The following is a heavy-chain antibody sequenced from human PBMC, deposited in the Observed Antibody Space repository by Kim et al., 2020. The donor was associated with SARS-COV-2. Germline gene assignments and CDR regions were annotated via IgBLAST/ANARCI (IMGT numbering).Heavy chain of an antibody. CDR3: ARERSTNYYYYYMDV. J-gene: IGHJ6*03. V-gene: IGHV3-66*01. Sequence: DSGKGRFTISRDKSKNTLYLQMNSLRAEDTAVYYCARERSTNYYYYYMDVWGKGTTVTVSS. D-gene: IGHD6-13*01.